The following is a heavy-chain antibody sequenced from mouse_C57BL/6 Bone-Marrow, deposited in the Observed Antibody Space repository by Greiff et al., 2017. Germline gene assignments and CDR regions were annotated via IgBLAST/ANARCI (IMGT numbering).Heavy chain of an antibody. CDR3: ARSGDYGPRESSWYFDV. D-gene: IGHD1-1*01. CDR2: IYPRDGST. Sequence: QVQLKESGPELVKPGASVKLSCKASGYTFTSYDINWVKQRPGQGLEWIGWIYPRDGSTKYNEKFKGKATLTVDTSSSTAYMELHSLTSEDSAVYFCARSGDYGPRESSWYFDVWGTGTTVTVSS. CDR1: GYTFTSYD. V-gene: IGHV1-85*01. J-gene: IGHJ1*03.